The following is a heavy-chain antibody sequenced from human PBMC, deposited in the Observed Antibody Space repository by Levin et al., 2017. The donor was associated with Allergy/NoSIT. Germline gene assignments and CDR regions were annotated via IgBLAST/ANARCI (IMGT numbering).Heavy chain of an antibody. CDR2: IYNDGST. CDR3: ARRFQPPGAFDI. V-gene: IGHV3-66*02. D-gene: IGHD3-10*01. CDR1: GFTVSTNY. J-gene: IGHJ3*02. Sequence: LSLTCAASGFTVSTNYMSWVRQAPGKGLDWVSVIYNDGSTYYADSVKGRFTISRDNSKDTLYLQMNSLRVEDTAVYYCARRFQPPGAFDIWGQGTMVTVSS.